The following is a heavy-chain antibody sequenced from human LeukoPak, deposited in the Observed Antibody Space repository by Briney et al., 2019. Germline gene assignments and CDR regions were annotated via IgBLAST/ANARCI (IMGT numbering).Heavy chain of an antibody. CDR2: ISGSGGST. Sequence: GGSLRLSCVASGFIFSSYGMSWVRQAPGKGLEWVSGISGSGGSTYYADSVKGRFTTSRDISKSTLYLQMNSLRGEDTAVYYCAKDLAYYYDSSGYYYSYYFDYWGQGTLVTVSS. D-gene: IGHD3-22*01. V-gene: IGHV3-23*01. CDR3: AKDLAYYYDSSGYYYSYYFDY. CDR1: GFIFSSYG. J-gene: IGHJ4*02.